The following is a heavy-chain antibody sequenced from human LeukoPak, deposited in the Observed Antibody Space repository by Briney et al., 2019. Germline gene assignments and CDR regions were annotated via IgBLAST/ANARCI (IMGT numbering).Heavy chain of an antibody. J-gene: IGHJ4*02. CDR3: AKGRGTLLADY. D-gene: IGHD1-26*01. V-gene: IGHV3-23*01. CDR2: ISGSGDST. CDR1: GFTFSSYA. Sequence: GGSLRLSCAASGFTFSSYAMSWVRQAPGRGLEWVSSISGSGDSTYYADSVKGRFTISRDISKNTLSPHMNSLRVEDTAVYYCAKGRGTLLADYWGQGTLVTVSS.